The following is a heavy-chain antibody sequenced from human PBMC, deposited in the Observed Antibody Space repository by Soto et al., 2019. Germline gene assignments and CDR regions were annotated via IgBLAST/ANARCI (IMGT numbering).Heavy chain of an antibody. D-gene: IGHD3-22*01. CDR3: AKEPDYYDNKYYFDY. CDR1: GFTVSSYA. V-gene: IGHV3-23*01. J-gene: IGHJ4*02. Sequence: PGESLTLSCAASGFTVSSYAMSWVRQAPGKGLEWVSAISGSGGSTYYADSVKGRFTISRDNSKNTLYLQMNSLRAEDTAVYYCAKEPDYYDNKYYFDYWGQGTLVTVSS. CDR2: ISGSGGST.